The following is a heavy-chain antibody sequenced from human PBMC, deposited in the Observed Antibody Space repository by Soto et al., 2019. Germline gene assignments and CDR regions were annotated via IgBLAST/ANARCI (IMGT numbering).Heavy chain of an antibody. V-gene: IGHV3-30*03. J-gene: IGHJ6*02. Sequence: QVHLVESGGGVVQPGRSLRLSCAASGFNFRNYGMQWVRQAPGKGLEWAAVISSDGNNEYSADSVRGRLTISRDNSKNTLYLQMNSLRGEDTAVYYCARVGHDYYYYGMDVWGQGTTVTVS. CDR2: ISSDGNNE. CDR3: ARVGHDYYYYGMDV. CDR1: GFNFRNYG.